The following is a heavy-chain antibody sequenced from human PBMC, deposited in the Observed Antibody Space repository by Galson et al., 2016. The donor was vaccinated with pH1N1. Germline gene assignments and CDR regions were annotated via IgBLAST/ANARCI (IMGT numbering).Heavy chain of an antibody. CDR1: GGTFSSSG. Sequence: SVKVFCKASGGTFSSSGINWVRQAPGQGLEWMGGIIPIFGTSKYAQKFQGRVTITADESTTTAYMELSRLISEDTAVYYCAREDYYDTDLSDWYFDLWGRGTL. CDR2: IIPIFGTS. D-gene: IGHD3-22*01. V-gene: IGHV1-69*13. CDR3: AREDYYDTDLSDWYFDL. J-gene: IGHJ2*01.